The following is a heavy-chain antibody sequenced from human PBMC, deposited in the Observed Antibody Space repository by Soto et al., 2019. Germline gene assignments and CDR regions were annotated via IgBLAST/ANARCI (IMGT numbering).Heavy chain of an antibody. J-gene: IGHJ4*02. CDR1: GGSISSGDCY. Sequence: ASETLSLTCTVSGGSISSGDCYWSWIRQPPGKGLEWIGFMYYSGSTNYNPSLKSRVTISVDTPKNQFSLKLSSVTAADTAVYYCARVWGYYFDYWGQGTLVTVSS. CDR3: ARVWGYYFDY. D-gene: IGHD2-21*01. V-gene: IGHV4-61*08. CDR2: MYYSGST.